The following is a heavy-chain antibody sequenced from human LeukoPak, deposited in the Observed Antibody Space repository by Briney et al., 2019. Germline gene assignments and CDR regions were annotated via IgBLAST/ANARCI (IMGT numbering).Heavy chain of an antibody. V-gene: IGHV4-59*12. CDR1: GGSISSYY. CDR2: IYYSGST. CDR3: ARAPGAAID. D-gene: IGHD2-2*01. J-gene: IGHJ4*02. Sequence: SETLPLTCTVSGGSISSYYWSWIRQPPGKGLEWIGYIYYSGSTNYNPSLKSRVTISVDTSKNQFSLKLSSVTAADTAVYYCARAPGAAIDWGQGTLVTVSS.